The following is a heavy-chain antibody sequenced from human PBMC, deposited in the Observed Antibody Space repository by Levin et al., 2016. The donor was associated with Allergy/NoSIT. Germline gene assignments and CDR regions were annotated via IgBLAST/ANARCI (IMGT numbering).Heavy chain of an antibody. D-gene: IGHD3-10*01. CDR2: IKSKTDGGTT. Sequence: WIRQPPGKGLEWVGRIKSKTDGGTTDYAAPVKGRFTISRDDSKNTLYLQMNSLKTEDTAVYYCTTTMVRGVILVGSYDFWGPGTPVTVSS. CDR3: TTTMVRGVILVGSYDF. V-gene: IGHV3-15*01. J-gene: IGHJ4*02.